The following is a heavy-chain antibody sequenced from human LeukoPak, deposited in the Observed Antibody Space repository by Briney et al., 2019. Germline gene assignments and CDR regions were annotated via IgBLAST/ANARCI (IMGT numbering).Heavy chain of an antibody. Sequence: GASVKVSCKASGGTFSSYAISWVRQAPGQGLEWMGRIIPILGIANYAQKFQGRVTITADKSTSTAYMELSSLRSEDTAVYYCARVGISTYYYDSSGYYPFDYWGQGTLVTVSS. V-gene: IGHV1-69*04. CDR2: IIPILGIA. CDR1: GGTFSSYA. J-gene: IGHJ4*02. D-gene: IGHD3-22*01. CDR3: ARVGISTYYYDSSGYYPFDY.